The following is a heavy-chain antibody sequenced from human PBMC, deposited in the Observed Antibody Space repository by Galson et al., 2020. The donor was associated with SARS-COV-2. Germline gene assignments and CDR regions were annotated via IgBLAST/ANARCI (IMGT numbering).Heavy chain of an antibody. Sequence: GESLKISCKGSGYSFTSYWIGWVRQMPGKGLEWMGIIYPGDSDTRYSPSFQGQVTISADKSISTAYLQWSSLKASDTAMYYCARLASGYSSGWYNRRSDYWGQGTLVTVSS. CDR3: ARLASGYSSGWYNRRSDY. CDR2: IYPGDSDT. J-gene: IGHJ4*02. V-gene: IGHV5-51*01. CDR1: GYSFTSYW. D-gene: IGHD6-19*01.